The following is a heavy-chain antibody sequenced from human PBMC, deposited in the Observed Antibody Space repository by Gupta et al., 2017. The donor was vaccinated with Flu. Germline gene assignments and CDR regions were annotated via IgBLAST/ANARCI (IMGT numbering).Heavy chain of an antibody. J-gene: IGHJ4*02. CDR1: GYTFSPSS. Sequence: QAQLVQSGAEVKKPGASVRVPCKASGYTFSPSSTHCVRQAQGQGLEWMGWINPNSVGTNYAQKLQGRVTMTRDTSISTAYMELSRVRSDDTGVYYCARYTTGRSLNYWGQGTLVTVSS. D-gene: IGHD1-1*01. V-gene: IGHV1-2*02. CDR3: ARYTTGRSLNY. CDR2: INPNSVGT.